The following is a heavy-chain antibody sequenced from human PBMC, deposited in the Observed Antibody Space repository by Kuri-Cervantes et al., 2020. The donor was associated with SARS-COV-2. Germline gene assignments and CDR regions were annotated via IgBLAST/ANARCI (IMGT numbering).Heavy chain of an antibody. D-gene: IGHD3-10*01. CDR3: ARPLGYSGSGSYFAY. J-gene: IGHJ4*02. V-gene: IGHV3-48*03. Sequence: GGSLRLSCAASGFTFSSYEMNWVRQAPGKGLEWVSYISSSGSTIYYADSVKGRFTISRDNAKNSLYLQMNSLRAEDTAVYYCARPLGYSGSGSYFAYWGQGTLVTVSS. CDR1: GFTFSSYE. CDR2: ISSSGSTI.